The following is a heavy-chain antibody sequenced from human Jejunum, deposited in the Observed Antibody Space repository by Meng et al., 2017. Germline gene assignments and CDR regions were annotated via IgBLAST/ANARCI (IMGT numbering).Heavy chain of an antibody. J-gene: IGHJ4*02. CDR2: INHSGST. CDR1: GGSFSDYH. V-gene: IGHV4-34*01. Sequence: HVQNWGGGLLKPSETLSLTCAVYGGSFSDYHWTLIRQPPGKGLEWIGEINHSGSTHYRPYLESRLSISADSSKNQLSLRLNSVTAADTAVYSCVYSNYRSDYWGQGTLVTVSS. D-gene: IGHD4-11*01. CDR3: VYSNYRSDY.